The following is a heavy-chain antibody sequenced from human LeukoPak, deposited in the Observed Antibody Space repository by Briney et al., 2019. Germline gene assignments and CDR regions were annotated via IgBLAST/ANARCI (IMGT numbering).Heavy chain of an antibody. CDR3: ARESGGGYHSEGPKL. D-gene: IGHD2-21*02. V-gene: IGHV3-11*04. J-gene: IGHJ4*02. Sequence: PGGSLRLSCAASGFTFDDYYMSWIRQAPGKGLQWISSISASGTMTFYADSVQGRFTISRDKSKNTLYLQMRDLRAEDTAVYSCARESGGGYHSEGPKLWGLGTLVTVSA. CDR2: ISASGTMT. CDR1: GFTFDDYY.